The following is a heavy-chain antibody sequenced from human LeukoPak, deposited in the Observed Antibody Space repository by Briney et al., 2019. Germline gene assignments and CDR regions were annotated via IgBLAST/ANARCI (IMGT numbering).Heavy chain of an antibody. Sequence: ASVKVSCKASGYTFTSYGISWVRQAPGQGLEWMGWISAYNGNTNYAQKLQGRVTMTTDTSTSTAYMELRSLRSDDTAVYYCARGIAVAALNPNEDFDYWGQGTLVTVSS. D-gene: IGHD6-19*01. CDR3: ARGIAVAALNPNEDFDY. V-gene: IGHV1-18*01. J-gene: IGHJ4*02. CDR2: ISAYNGNT. CDR1: GYTFTSYG.